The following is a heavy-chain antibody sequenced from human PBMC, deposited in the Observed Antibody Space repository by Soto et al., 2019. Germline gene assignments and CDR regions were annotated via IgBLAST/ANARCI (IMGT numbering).Heavy chain of an antibody. CDR2: ITWNSGNL. CDR1: GFNFDDYA. Sequence: GGSLRLSCAAYGFNFDDYAMHWVRQAPGKGLEWVAGITWNSGNLAYADSVKGRFTISRDNAKDSLYLQMNSLTPEDTAFYYCAKDHLGGAMAVPFFDPWGQGALVTVSS. CDR3: AKDHLGGAMAVPFFDP. J-gene: IGHJ5*02. D-gene: IGHD3-16*01. V-gene: IGHV3-9*01.